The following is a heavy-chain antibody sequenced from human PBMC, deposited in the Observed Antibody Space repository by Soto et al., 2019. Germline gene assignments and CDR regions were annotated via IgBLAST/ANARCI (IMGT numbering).Heavy chain of an antibody. D-gene: IGHD5-12*01. V-gene: IGHV3-9*01. CDR2: ISWNSADI. Sequence: EVPLVESGGGLVQPGRSLRLSCAASGFTFDDYAMHWVRQVPGKGLEWVSAISWNSADIGYADPVKGRFTISRDNAKRSLYLQMDSLRPEAAALYECARAFLGGQPPFYDNMAVWGQGTTVTVSS. CDR1: GFTFDDYA. J-gene: IGHJ6*02. CDR3: ARAFLGGQPPFYDNMAV.